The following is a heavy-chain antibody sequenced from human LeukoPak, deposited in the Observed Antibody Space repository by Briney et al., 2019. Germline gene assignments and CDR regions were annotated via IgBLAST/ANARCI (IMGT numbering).Heavy chain of an antibody. CDR3: ARDCSGGTCSSFWFDP. D-gene: IGHD2-15*01. V-gene: IGHV1-18*01. J-gene: IGHJ5*02. CDR1: GYTFRNYA. CDR2: ITAYNGNT. Sequence: ASVKVSFKASGYTFRNYAITWVRQAPGQGLEWMGWITAYNGNTNYAQKFQGIVTMTTDTTATTAYMELRNLKSDDTAVYYCARDCSGGTCSSFWFDPWGQGTLVTVSS.